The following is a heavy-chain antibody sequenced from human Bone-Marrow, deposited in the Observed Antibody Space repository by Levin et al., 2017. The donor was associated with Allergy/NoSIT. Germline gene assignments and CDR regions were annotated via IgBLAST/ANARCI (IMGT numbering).Heavy chain of an antibody. D-gene: IGHD2-2*01. CDR3: AKGSSTGPSYNWFDS. CDR1: GFTFNDYA. J-gene: IGHJ5*01. CDR2: ISWNSGDI. Sequence: GGSLRLSCGASGFTFNDYAMHWVRRAAGKGLEWVSGISWNSGDITYADSVKGRFTIFRDNAKNSLYLQMNSLRAEDTAFYYCAKGSSTGPSYNWFDSWGQGTLVTVSS. V-gene: IGHV3-9*01.